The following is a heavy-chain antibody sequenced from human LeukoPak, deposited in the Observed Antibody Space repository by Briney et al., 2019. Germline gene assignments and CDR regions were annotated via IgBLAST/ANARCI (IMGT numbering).Heavy chain of an antibody. CDR2: IYYSGST. V-gene: IGHV4-31*03. CDR1: GGSISSGGYY. D-gene: IGHD3-22*01. CDR3: ARDGYDSSGYTFDI. J-gene: IGHJ3*02. Sequence: SETLSLTCTVSGGSISSGGYYWSWIRQHPGKGLEWIGYIYYSGSTYYNPSLKSRVTISVDTSKNQFSLKLSSVTAADTAVYYCARDGYDSSGYTFDIWGQGTMVTVSS.